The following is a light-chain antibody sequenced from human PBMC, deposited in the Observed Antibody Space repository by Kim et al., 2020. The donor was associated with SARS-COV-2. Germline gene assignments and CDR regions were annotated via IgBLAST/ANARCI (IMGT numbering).Light chain of an antibody. CDR2: GAS. CDR1: QLFRNNY. Sequence: FSHGERAALSFRASQLFRNNYVAWNQQTPGQAPRLLIYGASSRAPGIPDRFSGRGSGTDCPLTISRLEPEDFAVYFCQHYAGSPYSFGQGTKLEI. CDR3: QHYAGSPYS. J-gene: IGKJ2*03. V-gene: IGKV3-20*01.